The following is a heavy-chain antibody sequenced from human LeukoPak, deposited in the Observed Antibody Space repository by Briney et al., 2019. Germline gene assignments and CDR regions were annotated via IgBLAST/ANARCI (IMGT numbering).Heavy chain of an antibody. V-gene: IGHV1-18*01. Sequence: ASVKVSCKASGYTFTSYGISWVRQAPEQGLEWMGWISAYNGNTNYAQKLQGRVTMTTDTSTSTAYMELRSLRSDDTAVYYCAREALTIFGVVIITGTFDYWGQGTLVTVSS. CDR1: GYTFTSYG. J-gene: IGHJ4*02. CDR2: ISAYNGNT. CDR3: AREALTIFGVVIITGTFDY. D-gene: IGHD3-3*01.